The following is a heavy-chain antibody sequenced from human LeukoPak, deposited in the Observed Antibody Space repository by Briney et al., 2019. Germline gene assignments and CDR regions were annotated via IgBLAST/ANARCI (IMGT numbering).Heavy chain of an antibody. CDR1: GFTFNSYG. D-gene: IGHD3-22*01. Sequence: PGGSLRLSCAASGFTFNSYGIHWVRQAPGKGLEWVAFIRFDGSSNYYADSVKGRFTISRDNSKNTLYLQMNSLRAEDTAVYYCAKDGGGYYPYYYYYMDVWGKGTTVTISS. CDR3: AKDGGGYYPYYYYYMDV. V-gene: IGHV3-30*02. CDR2: IRFDGSSN. J-gene: IGHJ6*03.